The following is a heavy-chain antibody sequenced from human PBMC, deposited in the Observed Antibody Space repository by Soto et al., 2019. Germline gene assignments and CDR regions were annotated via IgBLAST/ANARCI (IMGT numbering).Heavy chain of an antibody. D-gene: IGHD5-12*01. CDR2: IYYSGST. CDR1: YGSISSGDYY. V-gene: IGHV4-30-4*01. J-gene: IGHJ4*02. CDR3: ARVVGYDLGLDY. Sequence: TSETLSLTCTVSYGSISSGDYYWSWIRQPPGKGLEWIGYIYYSGSTYYNPSLKSRVTISLDTSKNQFSLKLSSVTAADTAVYFCARVVGYDLGLDYWGQGTLVTVSS.